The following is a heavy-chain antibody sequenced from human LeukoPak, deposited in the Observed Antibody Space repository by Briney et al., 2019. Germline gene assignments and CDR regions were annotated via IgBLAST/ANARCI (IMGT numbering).Heavy chain of an antibody. J-gene: IGHJ6*02. CDR3: ARGRYYYGSGTSMDV. Sequence: GGSLRLSCAASGFTFSSYAMHWVRQAPGKGLEWVAVISYDGSNKYYADSVKGRFTISRDNSKNTLYLQMNSLRAEDTAEYYCARGRYYYGSGTSMDVWGQGTTVTVSS. D-gene: IGHD3-10*01. CDR1: GFTFSSYA. V-gene: IGHV3-30-3*01. CDR2: ISYDGSNK.